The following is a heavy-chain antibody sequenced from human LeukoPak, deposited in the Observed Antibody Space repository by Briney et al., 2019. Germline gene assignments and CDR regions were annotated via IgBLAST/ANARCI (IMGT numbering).Heavy chain of an antibody. CDR1: GGSISSSSYY. J-gene: IGHJ4*02. CDR3: ARTITLRYSPNYFDY. V-gene: IGHV4-39*07. Sequence: SETLSLTCTVSGGSISSSSYYWGWIRQPPGKGLEWIGSIYYSGSTYYNPSLKSRVTISVDTSKNQFSLKLSSVTAADTAVYYCARTITLRYSPNYFDYWGQGTLVTVSS. CDR2: IYYSGST. D-gene: IGHD3-9*01.